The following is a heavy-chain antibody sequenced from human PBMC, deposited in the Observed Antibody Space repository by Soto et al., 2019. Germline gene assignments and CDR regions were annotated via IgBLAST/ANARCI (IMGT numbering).Heavy chain of an antibody. CDR1: GYIFTTYG. J-gene: IGHJ6*02. Sequence: QIQLVQFGGEVARPGASVTVSCEASGYIFTTYGLSWVHQTPAHGLEWMGWISADSGYTQYAQFFQGRVTMTRDTSRNTGYMTLRDPTSDDTGIYYCARDRPPGSLYGMDAWGQGTAVTVSS. V-gene: IGHV1-18*01. CDR2: ISADSGYT. CDR3: ARDRPPGSLYGMDA.